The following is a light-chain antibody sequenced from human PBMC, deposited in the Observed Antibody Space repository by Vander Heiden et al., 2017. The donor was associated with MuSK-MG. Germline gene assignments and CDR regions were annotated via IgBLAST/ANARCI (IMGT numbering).Light chain of an antibody. Sequence: DIVMTQSPLSLPVSPGEPASISCRANQSLLHSFGYQFVGWFLQKAGQSPRLLIYLGSNRASGVSDRFNGSESGTDFTLKISRVEAEDVGVYYCRQSLQIPYTFGQGTKLEMK. V-gene: IGKV2-28*01. J-gene: IGKJ2*01. CDR1: QSLLHSFGYQF. CDR3: RQSLQIPYT. CDR2: LGS.